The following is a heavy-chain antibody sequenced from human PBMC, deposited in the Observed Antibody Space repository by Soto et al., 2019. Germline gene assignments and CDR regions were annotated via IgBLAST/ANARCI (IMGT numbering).Heavy chain of an antibody. Sequence: ASVKVSCKASGGTFSSYAIRWVRKAPGQGLEWVGVINTIYGTANYEQKFQGRVTITAVESTSTPYMELSSLRSEDTAVDYCATGNLPAAGTVWGQGTLVTVSS. CDR2: INTIYGTA. V-gene: IGHV1-69*13. D-gene: IGHD6-13*01. CDR1: GGTFSSYA. J-gene: IGHJ4*02. CDR3: ATGNLPAAGTV.